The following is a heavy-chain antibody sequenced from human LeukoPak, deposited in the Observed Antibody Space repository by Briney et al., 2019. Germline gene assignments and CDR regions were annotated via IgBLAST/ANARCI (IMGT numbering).Heavy chain of an antibody. Sequence: SVKVSCKASGGTFSSYAISWVRQAPGQGLEWMGGIIPIFGTANYAQKFQGRVTITADESTSTAYMELSSLRSEDTAVYYCARVQVRALSSCWYYLDYWGQGTLVTVSS. V-gene: IGHV1-69*13. D-gene: IGHD6-19*01. CDR1: GGTFSSYA. CDR2: IIPIFGTA. J-gene: IGHJ4*02. CDR3: ARVQVRALSSCWYYLDY.